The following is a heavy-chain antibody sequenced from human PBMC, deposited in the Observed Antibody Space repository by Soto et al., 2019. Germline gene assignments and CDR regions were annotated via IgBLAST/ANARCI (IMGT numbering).Heavy chain of an antibody. CDR3: SRNWGHVLRFLEWSTPVYGMDV. CDR1: GGSFSGYY. CDR2: INHSGST. V-gene: IGHV4-34*01. D-gene: IGHD3-3*01. Sequence: ASETLSLTCAVYGGSFSGYYWSWIRQPPGKGLEWIGEINHSGSTNYNPSLKSRVTISVDTSKNQFSLKLSSVTAADTAVYYCSRNWGHVLRFLEWSTPVYGMDVWGQGTTVTVSS. J-gene: IGHJ6*02.